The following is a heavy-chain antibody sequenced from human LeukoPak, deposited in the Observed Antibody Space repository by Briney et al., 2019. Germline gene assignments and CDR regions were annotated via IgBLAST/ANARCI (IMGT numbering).Heavy chain of an antibody. D-gene: IGHD5-24*01. CDR3: AKDGMATISYYFDY. CDR1: GFTFSSYA. Sequence: GGSLRLTCAASGFTFSSYAMSWVRQAPGKGLEWVSAISGSGGSTYYADSVKGRFTISRDNSKNTLYLQMNSLRAEDTAVYYCAKDGMATISYYFDYWGQGTLVTVSS. V-gene: IGHV3-23*01. J-gene: IGHJ4*02. CDR2: ISGSGGST.